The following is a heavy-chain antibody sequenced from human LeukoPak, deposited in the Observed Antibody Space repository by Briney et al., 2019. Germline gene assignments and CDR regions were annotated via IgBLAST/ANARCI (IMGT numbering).Heavy chain of an antibody. J-gene: IGHJ4*02. CDR1: GGTFSSYA. CDR2: IIPILGIA. Sequence: GASVKVSCKASGGTFSSYAISWVRQAPGQGLEWMGRIIPILGIANYAQKFQGRVTITADKSTSTAYMELSSLRSEDTAVYYCARDLWFGELWTPYYFDYWGQGTLVTVSS. D-gene: IGHD3-10*01. CDR3: ARDLWFGELWTPYYFDY. V-gene: IGHV1-69*04.